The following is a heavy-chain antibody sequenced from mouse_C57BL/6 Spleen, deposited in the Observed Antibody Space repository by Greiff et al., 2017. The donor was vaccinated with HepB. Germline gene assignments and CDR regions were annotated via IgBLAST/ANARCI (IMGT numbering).Heavy chain of an antibody. Sequence: VQLQQSGAELVKAGASVKMSCKASGYTFTSYWMHWVKQRLGQGLEWFAETNPTNGRTYYNEKFKSKATLTVDKSSSTAYMLLSGPTFEDSAVYYCARIKNIVATYLDYWGQGTTLTGSS. D-gene: IGHD1-1*01. CDR1: GYTFTSYW. J-gene: IGHJ2*01. CDR2: TNPTNGRT. V-gene: IGHV1S81*02. CDR3: ARIKNIVATYLDY.